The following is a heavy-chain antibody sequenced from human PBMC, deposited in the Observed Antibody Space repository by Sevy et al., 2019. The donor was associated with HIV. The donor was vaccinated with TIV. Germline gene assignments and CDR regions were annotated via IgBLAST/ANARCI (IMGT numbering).Heavy chain of an antibody. CDR2: IKRDGREK. J-gene: IGHJ6*04. CDR1: GFTFSNYW. V-gene: IGHV3-7*03. Sequence: GGSLRLSCAGSGFTFSNYWMSWVRQAPGKGLEWVANIKRDGREKYYVASVKGRFTISRDNAKTSLYRQMNSRRVEETAVYYCARDCSSASCLWGMDVWGKGTMVTVSS. CDR3: ARDCSSASCLWGMDV. D-gene: IGHD2-2*01.